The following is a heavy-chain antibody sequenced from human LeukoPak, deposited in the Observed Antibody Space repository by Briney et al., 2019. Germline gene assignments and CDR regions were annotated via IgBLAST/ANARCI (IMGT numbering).Heavy chain of an antibody. CDR1: GYRFTSYW. J-gene: IGHJ4*02. CDR2: IYPGDSDT. V-gene: IGHV5-51*01. Sequence: RGESLKISCKGSGYRFTSYWIGWVRQMPGKGLEWMGSIYPGDSDTRYSPSFQGQVTISADKSISTAYLQWSSLKASDTAMYYCARLRESSGQDYWGQGTLVTVSP. D-gene: IGHD3-22*01. CDR3: ARLRESSGQDY.